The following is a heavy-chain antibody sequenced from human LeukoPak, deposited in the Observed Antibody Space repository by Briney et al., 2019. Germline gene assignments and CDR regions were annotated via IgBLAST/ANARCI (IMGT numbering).Heavy chain of an antibody. Sequence: SETLSLTCTVSGGSISSYYWSWIRQPPGKGLEWIGYIYYSGSTYYNPSLKSRVTISVDTSKNQFSLKLSSVTAADTAVYYCAVVQWLEGGKFDYWGQGTLVTVSS. J-gene: IGHJ4*02. CDR2: IYYSGST. D-gene: IGHD6-19*01. V-gene: IGHV4-59*04. CDR1: GGSISSYY. CDR3: AVVQWLEGGKFDY.